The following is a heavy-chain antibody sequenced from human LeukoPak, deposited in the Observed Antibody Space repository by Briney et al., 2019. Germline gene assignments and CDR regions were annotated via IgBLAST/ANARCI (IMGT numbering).Heavy chain of an antibody. J-gene: IGHJ4*02. CDR1: GFTVSSNY. D-gene: IGHD3-22*01. CDR2: IYSGGST. CDR3: ASPYYYESSGYYYY. V-gene: IGHV3-66*01. Sequence: GGSLRLSCAASGFTVSSNYMSWVRQAPGKGLEWVSVIYSGGSTYYADSVKGRFTISRDNSKNTLYLQMTSLRAEDTAVYYCASPYYYESSGYYYYWGQGTLVTVSS.